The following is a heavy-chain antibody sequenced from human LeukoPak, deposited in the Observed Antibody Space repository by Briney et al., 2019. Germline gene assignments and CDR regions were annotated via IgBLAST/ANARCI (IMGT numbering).Heavy chain of an antibody. J-gene: IGHJ4*02. CDR1: GGTFTSYT. Sequence: SVKLSCKASGGTFTSYTISWVREAPGQGLEWMGRIIPILGIANYAQKFQGRVTITADKSTSTAYMELSSLRSEDTAVYYCASRRYSYDRSGLNDDYWGQGTLVTVSS. CDR2: IIPILGIA. V-gene: IGHV1-69*02. D-gene: IGHD3-22*01. CDR3: ASRRYSYDRSGLNDDY.